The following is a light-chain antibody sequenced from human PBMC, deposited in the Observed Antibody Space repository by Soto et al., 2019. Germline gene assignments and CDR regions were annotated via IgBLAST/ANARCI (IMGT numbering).Light chain of an antibody. V-gene: IGLV2-23*01. CDR2: EGS. Sequence: QSALTQPASVPGSPVQPITISCTGTSSDVGSYNLVSWYQQHPGKAPKLMIYEGSKRPSGVSNRFSGSKSGNAASLTISGLQAEDAADYYCCSYAGCRNFVLVIGRKVT. CDR1: SSDVGSYNL. J-gene: IGLJ1*01. CDR3: CSYAGCRNFV.